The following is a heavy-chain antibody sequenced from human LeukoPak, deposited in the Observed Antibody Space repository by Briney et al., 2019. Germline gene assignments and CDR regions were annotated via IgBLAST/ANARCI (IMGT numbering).Heavy chain of an antibody. D-gene: IGHD3-3*01. J-gene: IGHJ4*02. CDR1: GYSFTSYW. CDR2: IYPGDSDT. Sequence: GESLKISCKGSGYSFTSYWIGWVRQMPGKGLEWMGIIYPGDSDTRYSPSFQGQVTISADKSISTAYLQWSSLKAADTATYYCARGSGRKYDFWSYWGQGTLVTVSS. CDR3: ARGSGRKYDFWSY. V-gene: IGHV5-51*01.